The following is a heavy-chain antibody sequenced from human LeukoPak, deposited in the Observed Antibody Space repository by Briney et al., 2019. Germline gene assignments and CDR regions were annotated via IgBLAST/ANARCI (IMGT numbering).Heavy chain of an antibody. CDR2: ISGSGGIM. Sequence: PGGSLRLSCAASGFTFSNYEMNWVRQAPGKGLEWISYISGSGGIMFYADSVNGRFTISRDNAKNSVYLQMSSLKAEDTAVYYCAREYPDNGDGWGYWGQGTLVTVSS. D-gene: IGHD1-1*01. CDR3: AREYPDNGDGWGY. J-gene: IGHJ4*02. CDR1: GFTFSNYE. V-gene: IGHV3-48*03.